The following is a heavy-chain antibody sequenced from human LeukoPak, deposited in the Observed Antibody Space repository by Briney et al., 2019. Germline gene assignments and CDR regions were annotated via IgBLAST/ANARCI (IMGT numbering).Heavy chain of an antibody. CDR2: IYYSGST. Sequence: PSETLSLTCTVSGGSISSGGYYWSWIRQHPGKGLEWIGYIYYSGSTYYNPSLKSRVTISVDTSKNQFSLKLSAVTAADTAVYYCARVSDYYYDSSGYLIPQASVYYFDYWGQGTLVTVSS. V-gene: IGHV4-31*03. D-gene: IGHD3-22*01. CDR3: ARVSDYYYDSSGYLIPQASVYYFDY. J-gene: IGHJ4*02. CDR1: GGSISSGGYY.